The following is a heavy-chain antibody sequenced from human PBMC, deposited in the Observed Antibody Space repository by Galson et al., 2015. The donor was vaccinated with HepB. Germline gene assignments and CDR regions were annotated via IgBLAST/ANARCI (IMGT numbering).Heavy chain of an antibody. J-gene: IGHJ3*02. V-gene: IGHV4-34*09. Sequence: QVQLQESGPGLVKPSETLSLTCAVYGGSFSGYYWSWIRQPPGKGLEWIGEINHSGSINYNPSLKSRVTISVDTSKNQFSLKLSSVTAADTAVYYCARSPSIDYVGAFDIWGQGTMVTVSS. CDR3: ARSPSIDYVGAFDI. CDR1: GGSFSGYY. D-gene: IGHD4-23*01. CDR2: INHSGSI.